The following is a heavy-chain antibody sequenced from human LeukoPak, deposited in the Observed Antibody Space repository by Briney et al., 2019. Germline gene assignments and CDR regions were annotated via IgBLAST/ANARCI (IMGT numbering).Heavy chain of an antibody. CDR1: GYTFTGYY. V-gene: IGHV1-2*06. CDR3: ARAGFEQLVPFPDY. Sequence: ASVKVSCKASGYTFTGYYMHWVRQAPGQGLEWMGRINPSSGGTNYAQKFQGRVTMTRDTSISTAYMELSRLRSDDTAVYYCARAGFEQLVPFPDYWGQGTLVTVSS. J-gene: IGHJ4*02. D-gene: IGHD6-6*01. CDR2: INPSSGGT.